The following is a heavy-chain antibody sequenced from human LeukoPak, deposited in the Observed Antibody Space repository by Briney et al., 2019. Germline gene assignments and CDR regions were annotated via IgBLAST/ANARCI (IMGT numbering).Heavy chain of an antibody. CDR3: ARRWLSSEYFDY. CDR2: IYPGDSDT. Sequence: PGESLKISCKGSGYSFTTYGIGWVRQMPGKGLEWMGIIYPGDSDTRYSPSFQGQVTISADKSTSTAYLQWSSLKASDTAMYYCARRWLSSEYFDYWGQGTLVTVSS. CDR1: GYSFTTYG. V-gene: IGHV5-51*01. J-gene: IGHJ4*02. D-gene: IGHD6-19*01.